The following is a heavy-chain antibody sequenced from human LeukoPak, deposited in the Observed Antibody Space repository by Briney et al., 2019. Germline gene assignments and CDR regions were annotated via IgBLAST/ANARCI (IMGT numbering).Heavy chain of an antibody. J-gene: IGHJ6*02. CDR3: AKDVKYCGGDCPRNYYYGLDV. CDR2: ISGGGGST. Sequence: PGGSLRLSCAASGFSFSNYAMGWVRQAPGEGLEWVSTISGGGGSTFYADSVKGRFTLSRDNSKNTLYLQMNSLRAEDTAVYYCAKDVKYCGGDCPRNYYYGLDVWGQGTTVTVSS. V-gene: IGHV3-23*01. D-gene: IGHD2-21*02. CDR1: GFSFSNYA.